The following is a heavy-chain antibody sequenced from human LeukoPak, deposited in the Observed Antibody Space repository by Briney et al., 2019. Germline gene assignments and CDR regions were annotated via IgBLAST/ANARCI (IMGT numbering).Heavy chain of an antibody. J-gene: IGHJ4*02. CDR3: AKGGKSDVPPFDY. CDR1: GFTFTSYS. D-gene: IGHD3-16*01. V-gene: IGHV3-23*01. CDR2: ISGGGGST. Sequence: PGGSLRLSCAASGFTFTSYSMNWVRQAPGKGLEWVSTISGGGGSTYYADSVKGRFTISRDNSKNTLYLQVNSLRAEDTAVYYCAKGGKSDVPPFDYWGQGTLVTVSS.